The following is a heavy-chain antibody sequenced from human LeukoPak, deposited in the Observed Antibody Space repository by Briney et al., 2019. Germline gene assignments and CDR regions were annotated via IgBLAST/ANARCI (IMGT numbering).Heavy chain of an antibody. CDR3: ARNGNWNYVDY. CDR1: GGSISSYY. J-gene: IGHJ4*02. Sequence: PSETLSLTCTVSGGSISSYYWSWIRQPPGRGLEWIGYIYYSGNTNYIPSLKSRVTISVDTSKNQFSLRLSSVTAADTAVYYCARNGNWNYVDYWGQGTLVTVSS. D-gene: IGHD1-1*01. V-gene: IGHV4-59*08. CDR2: IYYSGNT.